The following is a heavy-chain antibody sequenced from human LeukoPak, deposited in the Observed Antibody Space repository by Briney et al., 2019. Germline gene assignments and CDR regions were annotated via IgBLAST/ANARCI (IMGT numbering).Heavy chain of an antibody. CDR3: ASGSRNHYDGSGYYSY. CDR1: GFTFSNYA. Sequence: AGGSLRLSCAASGFTFSNYAMHWVRQAPGKGLEYVSAISSNGGSTYYANSVKGRFTISRDNSKNTLYLQMGSLRAEDRVVYYCASGSRNHYDGSGYYSYWGQGTLVTVSS. CDR2: ISSNGGST. D-gene: IGHD3-22*01. V-gene: IGHV3-64*01. J-gene: IGHJ4*02.